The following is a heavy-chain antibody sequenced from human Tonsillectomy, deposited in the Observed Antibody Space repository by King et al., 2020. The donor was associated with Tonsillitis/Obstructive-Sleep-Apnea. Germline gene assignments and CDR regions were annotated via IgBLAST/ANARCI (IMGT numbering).Heavy chain of an antibody. J-gene: IGHJ5*02. CDR1: GQSLSGVY. Sequence: VQLQQWGAGLLKPSETLSLTCAVYGQSLSGVYWSWIRQPPGKGPEWIGEISHSGSTNYSPSLKSRVSISIDTSKNQFSLKLTSVTGADTAVYYCARTGKIERFGTIRIRGNWFDPWGQGTLVTVSS. CDR2: ISHSGST. CDR3: ARTGKIERFGTIRIRGNWFDP. D-gene: IGHD3-3*01. V-gene: IGHV4-34*01.